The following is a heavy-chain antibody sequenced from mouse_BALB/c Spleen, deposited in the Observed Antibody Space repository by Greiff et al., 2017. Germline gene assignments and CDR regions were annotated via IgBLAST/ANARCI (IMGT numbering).Heavy chain of an antibody. D-gene: IGHD1-1*01. CDR3: TRRGYGSSPFDY. J-gene: IGHJ2*01. V-gene: IGHV1-15*01. Sequence: VKVVESGAELVRPGASVTLSCKASGYTFTDYEMHWVKQTPVHGLEWIGAIDPETGGTAYNQKFKGKATLTADKSSSTAYMELRSLTSEDSAVYYCTRRGYGSSPFDYWGQGTTLTVSS. CDR2: IDPETGGT. CDR1: GYTFTDYE.